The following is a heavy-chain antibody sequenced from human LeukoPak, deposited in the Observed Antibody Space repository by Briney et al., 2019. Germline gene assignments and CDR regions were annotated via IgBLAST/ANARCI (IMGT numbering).Heavy chain of an antibody. D-gene: IGHD1-26*01. CDR1: GFTVNNNY. J-gene: IGHJ4*02. CDR3: ARDLGDY. V-gene: IGHV3-66*01. Sequence: GGSLRLSCAASGFTVNNNYMSCFRQAPGKGLEWVSVIYSGGRIYYADSVKGRFTISRDNSKNTVYLQMNSLRAEDTAVYYCARDLGDYWGQGTLVTVSS. CDR2: IYSGGRI.